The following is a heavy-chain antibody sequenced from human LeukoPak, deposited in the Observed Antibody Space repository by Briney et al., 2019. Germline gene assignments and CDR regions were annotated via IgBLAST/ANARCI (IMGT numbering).Heavy chain of an antibody. CDR2: ISSSSSYI. Sequence: GGSLRLSCAASGFTFSSYWMHWVRQAPGKGLEWVSSISSSSSYIYYADSVKGRFTISRDNAKNSLYLQMNSLRAEDTAVYYCARGRSLYCSSTSCYMGDIFDYWGQGTLVTVSS. CDR1: GFTFSSYW. V-gene: IGHV3-21*01. D-gene: IGHD2-2*02. J-gene: IGHJ4*02. CDR3: ARGRSLYCSSTSCYMGDIFDY.